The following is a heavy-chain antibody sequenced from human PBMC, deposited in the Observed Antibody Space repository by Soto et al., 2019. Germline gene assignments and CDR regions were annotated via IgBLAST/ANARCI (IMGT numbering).Heavy chain of an antibody. CDR2: IYYSGST. CDR1: GGSISSSSYY. CDR3: ARQDWANFDY. J-gene: IGHJ4*02. D-gene: IGHD3-9*01. V-gene: IGHV4-39*01. Sequence: SETLSLTCTVSGGSISSSSYYWGWIRQPPGKGLEWIGSIYYSGSTYYNPSLKSRVTISVDTSKNQFSLKLSSVTAADTAVYYCARQDWANFDYWGQGTLVTVSS.